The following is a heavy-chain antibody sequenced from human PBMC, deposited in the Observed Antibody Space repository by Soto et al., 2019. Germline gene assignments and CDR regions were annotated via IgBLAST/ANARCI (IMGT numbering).Heavy chain of an antibody. CDR1: GFTFSAYD. CDR3: ARQAFYWYGGGGWFDP. Sequence: EVQLVESGGGLVQPGGSLRLSCAASGFTFSAYDMHWVRQPPGKGLEWVSAIGTLPDAYYPDSVKGRFTISRENAKNLFFFQMNNRGGGDTAVYYCARQAFYWYGGGGWFDPWGQGTLVTVSA. J-gene: IGHJ5*02. CDR2: IGTLPDA. D-gene: IGHD3-9*01. V-gene: IGHV3-13*01.